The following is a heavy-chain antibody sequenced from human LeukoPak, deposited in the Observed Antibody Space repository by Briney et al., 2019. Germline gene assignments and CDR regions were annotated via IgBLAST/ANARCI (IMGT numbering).Heavy chain of an antibody. CDR2: ISGSGGST. V-gene: IGHV3-23*01. J-gene: IGHJ6*02. CDR1: RFTFSSYA. D-gene: IGHD2-2*01. Sequence: GGSLRLSRAASRFTFSSYAMSWVRQAPGKGLEWVSVISGSGGSTYYADSVKGRFTISIDNSKNTLYLQMNSLRAEDTAVYYCAKIRDCSSTSCYGTYGMDVWGQGTTVTVSS. CDR3: AKIRDCSSTSCYGTYGMDV.